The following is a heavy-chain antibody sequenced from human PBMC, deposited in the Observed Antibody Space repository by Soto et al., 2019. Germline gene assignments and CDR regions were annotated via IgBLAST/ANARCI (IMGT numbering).Heavy chain of an antibody. D-gene: IGHD4-17*01. Sequence: SETLSLTCTVSGGSISSYYWSWIRQPPGKGLEWIGYIYYSGSTNYNPSLKSRVTISVDTSKNQFSLKLSSVTAADTAVYYCARADIMTTVPFDYWGQGTLVTVSS. CDR1: GGSISSYY. CDR2: IYYSGST. V-gene: IGHV4-59*01. J-gene: IGHJ4*02. CDR3: ARADIMTTVPFDY.